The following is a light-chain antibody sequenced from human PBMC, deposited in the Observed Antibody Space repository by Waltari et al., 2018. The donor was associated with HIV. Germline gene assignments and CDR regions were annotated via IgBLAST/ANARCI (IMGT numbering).Light chain of an antibody. CDR1: ESINTT. CDR3: QQYNKWPPT. Sequence: EIVMTQSPATLSVSPGERGTLSCRASESINTTLAWYQHKPGQAPRLLIYDASTRATGSPARFSGSTSATDFTLNISTLQSEDIAVYYGQQYNKWPPTLVRGTKVEIK. CDR2: DAS. V-gene: IGKV3-15*01. J-gene: IGKJ1*01.